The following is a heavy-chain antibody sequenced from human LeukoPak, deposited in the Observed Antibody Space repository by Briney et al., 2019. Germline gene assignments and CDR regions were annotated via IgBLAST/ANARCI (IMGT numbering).Heavy chain of an antibody. D-gene: IGHD6-19*01. CDR2: ISSSGDNT. J-gene: IGHJ4*02. CDR3: ATLTVASSFDY. CDR1: GFVFPTYA. Sequence: PGGSLRLSCAASGFVFPTYAMGWVRQAPGKGLEWVSAISSSGDNTYYADSVKGQFTISRDNSKNTLDLQMNSLRGEDTAVYYCATLTVASSFDYWGQGALVTVSS. V-gene: IGHV3-23*01.